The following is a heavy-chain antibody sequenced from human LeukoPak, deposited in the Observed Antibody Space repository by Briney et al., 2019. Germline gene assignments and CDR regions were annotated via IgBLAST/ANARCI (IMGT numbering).Heavy chain of an antibody. V-gene: IGHV1-46*01. Sequence: ASVKVSCKASGGTFSSYAISWVRQAPGQGLEWMGIINPSGGSTSYAQKFQGRVTMTRDTSTSTVYMELSSLRSEDTAVYYCARVYSSGFIGYWGQGTLVTVSS. D-gene: IGHD6-19*01. J-gene: IGHJ4*02. CDR2: INPSGGST. CDR3: ARVYSSGFIGY. CDR1: GGTFSSYA.